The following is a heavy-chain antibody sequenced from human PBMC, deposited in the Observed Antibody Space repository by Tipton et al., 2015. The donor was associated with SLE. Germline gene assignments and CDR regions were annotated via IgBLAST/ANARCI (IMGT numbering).Heavy chain of an antibody. Sequence: TLSLTCNVSGGSISSHYWSWIRQPPGKALEWIGYISYSGSTYYNPSLKSRVTILVDTSKNEVSLELRSVTGADTAVYYCARDRYGSSWYYFDSWGQGTVVSVPS. D-gene: IGHD6-13*01. V-gene: IGHV4-59*11. CDR2: ISYSGST. CDR3: ARDRYGSSWYYFDS. J-gene: IGHJ4*02. CDR1: GGSISSHY.